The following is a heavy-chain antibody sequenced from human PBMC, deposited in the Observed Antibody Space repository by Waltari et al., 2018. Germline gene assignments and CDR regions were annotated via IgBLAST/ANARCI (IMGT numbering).Heavy chain of an antibody. Sequence: QVQLVESGGGVVQPGRSLRLSCAASGFTFSSYGMHWVRQAPGKGLGWVAVIWYDGSNKYYADSVKSRFTISRDNSKNTLYLQMNSLRAEDTAVYYCASTYSSGWYQSDYWGQGTLVTVSS. D-gene: IGHD6-19*01. CDR3: ASTYSSGWYQSDY. CDR2: IWYDGSNK. CDR1: GFTFSSYG. V-gene: IGHV3-33*01. J-gene: IGHJ4*02.